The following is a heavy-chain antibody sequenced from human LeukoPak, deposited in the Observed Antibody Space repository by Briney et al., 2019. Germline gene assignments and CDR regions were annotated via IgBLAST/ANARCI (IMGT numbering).Heavy chain of an antibody. CDR2: ISSNGRDT. V-gene: IGHV3-64D*06. CDR3: ARLAAAGHSDY. CDR1: GFIFSSYP. Sequence: GGSLRLSCSASGFIFSSYPMHWVRQAPGKGLEYVSAISSNGRDTYYAASVRGRFSISRVNSNNTLYLQMSSLRPEDTAMYYCARLAAAGHSDYWGQGSLVAVSS. D-gene: IGHD6-13*01. J-gene: IGHJ4*02.